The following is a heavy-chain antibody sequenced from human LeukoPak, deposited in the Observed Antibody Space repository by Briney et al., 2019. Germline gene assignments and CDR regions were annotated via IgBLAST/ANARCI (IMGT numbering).Heavy chain of an antibody. J-gene: IGHJ4*02. CDR2: MFYSGNT. CDR1: GGSIISSSYY. D-gene: IGHD2-21*01. CDR3: ARHVVGNYDLLSFDY. V-gene: IGHV4-39*01. Sequence: PSETLSLTCGVSGGSIISSSYYWGWNRQPPGKGLEWIASMFYSGNTYYNPSLKSRVTMSVDTTENQFSLKLSSVTAADTAVYYCARHVVGNYDLLSFDYWGQGSLVTVSS.